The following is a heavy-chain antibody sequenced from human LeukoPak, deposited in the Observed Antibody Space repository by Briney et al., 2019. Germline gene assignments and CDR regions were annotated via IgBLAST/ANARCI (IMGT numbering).Heavy chain of an antibody. D-gene: IGHD6-19*01. CDR1: GYTFTGYY. Sequence: ASVKVSCKASGYTFTGYYMHWVRQAPAQGLECMGWINPNSGGTNYAQKFQGRVTMTRDTSISTAYMELSRPRSDDTAVYYCAKGVDGDFDYWGQGTLVTVSS. J-gene: IGHJ4*02. V-gene: IGHV1-2*02. CDR3: AKGVDGDFDY. CDR2: INPNSGGT.